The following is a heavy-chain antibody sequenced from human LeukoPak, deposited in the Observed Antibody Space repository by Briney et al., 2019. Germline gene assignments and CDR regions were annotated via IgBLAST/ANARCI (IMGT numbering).Heavy chain of an antibody. J-gene: IGHJ4*02. V-gene: IGHV3-30*02. Sequence: GGSLRLSCAASGFTFSSYGMHWVRQAPGKGLEWVAFMRYDGSNKYYADSVKGRFTISRDNSKNTLYLQMNSLRAEDTAVYYCAKVGKVRWFPHPFDYWGQGTLVTVSS. D-gene: IGHD3-10*01. CDR1: GFTFSSYG. CDR2: MRYDGSNK. CDR3: AKVGKVRWFPHPFDY.